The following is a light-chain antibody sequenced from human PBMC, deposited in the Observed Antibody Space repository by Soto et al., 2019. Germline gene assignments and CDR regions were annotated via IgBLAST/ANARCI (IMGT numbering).Light chain of an antibody. CDR1: QDISGN. Sequence: EILMTQSPASLSVSPGGRATLSCRASQDISGNLAWYQQKPGQGPRLLIYGASTRATGIPARFSGSGSGTDFTLTISSLQSEDIAVYYFQQYYNWPLYTFCRGTRLEI. V-gene: IGKV3-15*01. J-gene: IGKJ2*01. CDR2: GAS. CDR3: QQYYNWPLYT.